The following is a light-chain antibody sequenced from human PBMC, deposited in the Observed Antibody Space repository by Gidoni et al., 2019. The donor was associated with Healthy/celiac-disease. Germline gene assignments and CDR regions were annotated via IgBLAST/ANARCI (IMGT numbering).Light chain of an antibody. Sequence: EIVMTKSPATLSVSPGERATLSCRASRSVSSNLAWYQQKPGQAPRLLIYGASTRATGIPARFSGSASGTEFTLTISSLQSEDFSVYYCQQYNNWPPSMYTFGQGTKLEIK. CDR1: RSVSSN. CDR3: QQYNNWPPSMYT. CDR2: GAS. J-gene: IGKJ2*01. V-gene: IGKV3-15*01.